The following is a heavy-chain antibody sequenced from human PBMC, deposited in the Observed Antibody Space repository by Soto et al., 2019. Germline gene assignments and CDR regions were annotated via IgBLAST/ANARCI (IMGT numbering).Heavy chain of an antibody. CDR3: AKDHSSQDDILTGYYIPPHSPRNKAYLQH. D-gene: IGHD3-9*01. CDR2: ISGSGGST. J-gene: IGHJ1*01. V-gene: IGHV3-23*01. CDR1: GFPFSSYA. Sequence: GGSPRLSCAASGFPFSSYAMSCLRQAPGKGLEWVSAISGSGGSTYYADSVKGRFTISRDNSKNTLYLQMNSLRAEDTAVYYCAKDHSSQDDILTGYYIPPHSPRNKAYLQHWCQGTLVTVSS.